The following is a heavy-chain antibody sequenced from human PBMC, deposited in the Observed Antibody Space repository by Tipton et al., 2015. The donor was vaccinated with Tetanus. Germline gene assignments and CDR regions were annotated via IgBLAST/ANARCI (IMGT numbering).Heavy chain of an antibody. D-gene: IGHD5-18*01. J-gene: IGHJ3*02. CDR3: ATREDTALVIAESDAPDI. Sequence: QSGAEVKKTGSSVKISCKASGYTLTYRYLHWVRQAPGQALEWMGWITPSNNNTNYAQKFQDRVSFSSDRSMSTAYMEVSSLRSADTAMYYCATREDTALVIAESDAPDIWGQGTMVTVSS. CDR2: ITPSNNNT. V-gene: IGHV1-45*02. CDR1: GYTLTYRY.